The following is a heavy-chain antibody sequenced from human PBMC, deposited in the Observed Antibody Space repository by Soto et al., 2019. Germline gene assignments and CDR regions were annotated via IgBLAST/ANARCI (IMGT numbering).Heavy chain of an antibody. CDR2: INPNVDTT. CDR1: GYTFTNYY. CDR3: ARDASSRDIAVTGRFDY. D-gene: IGHD6-19*01. J-gene: IGHJ4*02. V-gene: IGHV1-46*01. Sequence: ASVKVSCKASGYTFTNYYIDWVRQAPGQGLEWMGIINPNVDTTTYVQKFQGRVTITTDESTSTAYMELSSLRSEDTAVYYCARDASSRDIAVTGRFDYWGQGTLVTVSS.